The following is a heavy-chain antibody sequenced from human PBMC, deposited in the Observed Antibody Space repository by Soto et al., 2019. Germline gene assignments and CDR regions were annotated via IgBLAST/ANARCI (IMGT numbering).Heavy chain of an antibody. CDR2: IYHSGST. CDR3: GGGRPVGATAEYFQH. D-gene: IGHD1-26*01. CDR1: GGSISSSNW. Sequence: QVQLQESGPGLVKPSGTLSLTCAVSGGSISSSNWWSWVRQPPGKGLEWIGEIYHSGSTNYNPSPKSRVAIALVKPKNPFSLKPSSVTAADTAVYYCGGGRPVGATAEYFQHWGQGTLVTVSS. V-gene: IGHV4-4*02. J-gene: IGHJ1*01.